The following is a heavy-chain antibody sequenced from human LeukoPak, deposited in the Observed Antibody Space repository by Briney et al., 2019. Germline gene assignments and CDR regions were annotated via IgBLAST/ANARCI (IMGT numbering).Heavy chain of an antibody. CDR1: GGSISSYY. CDR2: IYYSGST. CDR3: ARLIYDSSGYYFDY. V-gene: IGHV4-59*01. J-gene: IGHJ4*02. D-gene: IGHD3-22*01. Sequence: SETLSLTXTVSGGSISSYYWSWIRQPPGKGLEWIGYIYYSGSTNYNPSLKSRVTISVDTSKNQFSLKLSSVTAADTAVYYCARLIYDSSGYYFDYWGQGTLVTVSS.